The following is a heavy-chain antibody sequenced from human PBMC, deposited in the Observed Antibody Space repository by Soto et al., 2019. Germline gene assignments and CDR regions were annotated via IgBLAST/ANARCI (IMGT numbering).Heavy chain of an antibody. CDR2: ISYDGSNK. J-gene: IGHJ4*02. D-gene: IGHD2-2*01. Sequence: WGSLRLSCAASGFTFSSYAMHWVRQAPGKGLEWVAVISYDGSNKYYADSVKGRFTISRDNSKNTLYLQMNSLRAEDTAVYYCARGPSSLTRFDYWGQGILVTVSS. CDR3: ARGPSSLTRFDY. CDR1: GFTFSSYA. V-gene: IGHV3-30-3*01.